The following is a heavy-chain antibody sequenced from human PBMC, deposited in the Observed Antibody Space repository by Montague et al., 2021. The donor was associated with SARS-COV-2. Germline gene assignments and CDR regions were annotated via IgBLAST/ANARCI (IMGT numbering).Heavy chain of an antibody. D-gene: IGHD6-13*01. J-gene: IGHJ4*02. Sequence: SETLSLTCTVSGDSVSNYYWSWIRQPPGKGLEWIGEINHNRSTNYNPSLKSRVTISVDTSKNQFSLKLSSVTAADTAVYYCARGHYSSSWYGIRYYFDYWGQGTLVTVSS. CDR1: GDSVSNYY. V-gene: IGHV4-34*01. CDR2: INHNRST. CDR3: ARGHYSSSWYGIRYYFDY.